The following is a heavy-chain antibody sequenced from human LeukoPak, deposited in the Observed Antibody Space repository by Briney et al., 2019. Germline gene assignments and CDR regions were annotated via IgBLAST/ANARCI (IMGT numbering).Heavy chain of an antibody. J-gene: IGHJ5*02. CDR3: ARLKSGVGWFDP. CDR2: IYYSGST. D-gene: IGHD3-10*01. CDR1: GGSISSTNYY. V-gene: IGHV4-39*01. Sequence: SETLSLTCTVSGGSISSTNYYWGWIRQPPGKGLEWIGSIYYSGSTYYNPSLKSRVAISVDTSKNQFSLKLSSVTAADTAVYYCARLKSGVGWFDPWGQGTLVTVSS.